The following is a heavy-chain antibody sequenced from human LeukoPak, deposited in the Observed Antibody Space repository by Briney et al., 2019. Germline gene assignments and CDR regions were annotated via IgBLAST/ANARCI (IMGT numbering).Heavy chain of an antibody. CDR3: ARRYSSSFDY. CDR2: IYYSGST. CDR1: GGSTSSSSYY. D-gene: IGHD6-13*01. Sequence: SETLSLTCTVSGGSTSSSSYYWGWNRQPPGKGLEWIGSIYYSGSTYYNPSLKSRVTISVDTSKNQFSLKLSSVTAADTAVYYCARRYSSSFDYWGQGTLVTVSS. J-gene: IGHJ4*02. V-gene: IGHV4-39*01.